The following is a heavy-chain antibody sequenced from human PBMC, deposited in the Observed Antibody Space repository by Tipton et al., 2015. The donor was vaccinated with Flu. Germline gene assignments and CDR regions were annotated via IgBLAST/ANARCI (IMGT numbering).Heavy chain of an antibody. CDR1: GGSISSSSYY. V-gene: IGHV4-39*07. D-gene: IGHD3-3*01. J-gene: IGHJ5*02. CDR3: ARGRNRRITIFGVVISGFDP. CDR2: IYYSGST. Sequence: TLSLTCTVSGGSISSSSYYWGWIRQPPGKGLEWIGSIYYSGSTYYNPSLKSRVTISVDTSKNQFSLKLSSVTAADTAVYYCARGRNRRITIFGVVISGFDPWGQGTLVTVSS.